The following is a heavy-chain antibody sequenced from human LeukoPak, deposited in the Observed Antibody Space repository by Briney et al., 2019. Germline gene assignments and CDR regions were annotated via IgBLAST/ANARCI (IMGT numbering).Heavy chain of an antibody. CDR3: ARVRLVVPAATPLDY. V-gene: IGHV3-11*05. CDR1: GFTFSDYY. D-gene: IGHD2-2*01. J-gene: IGHJ4*02. CDR2: ISSISSYT. Sequence: KPGGSLRLSCAASGFTFSDYYMSWLRQAPGKGLEWVSYISSISSYTNYADSVKGRFTISRDNAKNSLYLQMNSLRAEDTAVYYCARVRLVVPAATPLDYWGQGTLVTVSS.